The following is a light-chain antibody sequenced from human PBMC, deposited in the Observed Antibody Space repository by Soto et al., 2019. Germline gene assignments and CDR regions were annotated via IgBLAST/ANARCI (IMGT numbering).Light chain of an antibody. CDR1: SSNIGAGYD. V-gene: IGLV1-40*01. J-gene: IGLJ1*01. CDR3: QSYDSSLSGYV. CDR2: GNS. Sequence: QSVLTHPPSVSGAPGQRVTISCTGSSSNIGAGYDVHWYQQLPGTAPKLLIYGNSNRPSGVPDRFSGSKSGTSASLAITGLQAEDEADYYCQSYDSSLSGYVFGTGPKVT.